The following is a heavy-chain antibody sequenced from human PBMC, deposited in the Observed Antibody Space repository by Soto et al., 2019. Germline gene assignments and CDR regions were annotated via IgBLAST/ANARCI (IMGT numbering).Heavy chain of an antibody. Sequence: ASVKVSCKASGYTFTSYDINWVRQATGQGLEWMGWMNPNSGNTGYAQKFQGRVTMTRNTSISTAYMELNSLRSEDAAVYYFARWLGSNWNYDAFDIWGQGTMVTVSS. J-gene: IGHJ3*02. CDR2: MNPNSGNT. D-gene: IGHD1-7*01. V-gene: IGHV1-8*01. CDR1: GYTFTSYD. CDR3: ARWLGSNWNYDAFDI.